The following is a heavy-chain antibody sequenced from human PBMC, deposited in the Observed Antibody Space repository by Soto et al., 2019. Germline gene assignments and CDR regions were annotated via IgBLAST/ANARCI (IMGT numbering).Heavy chain of an antibody. V-gene: IGHV3-48*02. CDR3: ARGGAARPDY. D-gene: IGHD6-6*01. Sequence: GSLRLSCAASVFTFSNYGMNWVRQAPGKRLAWVSYISSSIATIQYADSVKGRFTISRDNAKNSLYLQMNSLRDEDTAVYYCARGGAARPDYWGQGTLVTVSS. J-gene: IGHJ4*02. CDR1: VFTFSNYG. CDR2: ISSSIATI.